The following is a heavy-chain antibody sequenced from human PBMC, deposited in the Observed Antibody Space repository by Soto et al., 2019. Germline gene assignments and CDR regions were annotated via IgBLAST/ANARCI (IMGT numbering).Heavy chain of an antibody. D-gene: IGHD1-1*01. CDR1: GGSIRSGGYC. CDR2: VNHDGST. Sequence: QLQLQESGSGLVKPSQTLSLTCAVSGGSIRSGGYCWTWIRQAPGKGLEWIGYVNHDGSTNYNPSPKGRITISVDGSKNQFSLRLTSVTAADTALYFCARDMNWKGGGGGALDVWRQGTRVTVSS. CDR3: ARDMNWKGGGGGALDV. J-gene: IGHJ3*01. V-gene: IGHV4-30-2*01.